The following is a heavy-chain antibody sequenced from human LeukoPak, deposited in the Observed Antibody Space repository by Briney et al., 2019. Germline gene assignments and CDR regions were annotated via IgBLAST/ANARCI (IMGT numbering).Heavy chain of an antibody. CDR1: GYTFTGNY. CDR2: INPNSGGT. J-gene: IGHJ4*02. CDR3: ARDVSKRIAAAGAGY. V-gene: IGHV1-2*02. D-gene: IGHD6-13*01. Sequence: ASVKVSCKASGYTFTGNYMHWVRQAPGQGLEWMGWINPNSGGTNYAQKFQGRVTMTRDTSISTAYMELSRLRSDDTAVYYCARDVSKRIAAAGAGYWGQGTLVTVSS.